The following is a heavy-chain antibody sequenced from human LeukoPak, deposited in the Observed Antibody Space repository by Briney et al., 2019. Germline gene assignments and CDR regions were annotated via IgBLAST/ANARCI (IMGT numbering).Heavy chain of an antibody. Sequence: GGSLRLPCAASGFTFDDYAMSWVRQAPGKGLEWVSTINWNGGSTGYAESVKGRFTISRDNAKNSLYVQMNSLSAGDTALYYCAREAPQSYYDSSGYFPLDYWGQGTLVTVSS. V-gene: IGHV3-20*04. J-gene: IGHJ4*02. CDR2: INWNGGST. CDR3: AREAPQSYYDSSGYFPLDY. D-gene: IGHD3-22*01. CDR1: GFTFDDYA.